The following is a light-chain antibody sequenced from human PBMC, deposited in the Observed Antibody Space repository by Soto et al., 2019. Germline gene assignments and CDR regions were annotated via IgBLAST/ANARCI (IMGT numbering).Light chain of an antibody. J-gene: IGLJ3*02. CDR2: GVS. CDR1: SSDVGGYHY. Sequence: QSALTQPASVSGSPGQSITISCTGTSSDVGGYHYDSWYQQHPGKAPKLMIYGVSNRPSGVSNRFSGSKSGNTASLTISGLQSEDEDDYYCSSYTSSSTRFGGGTKVTVL. CDR3: SSYTSSSTR. V-gene: IGLV2-14*01.